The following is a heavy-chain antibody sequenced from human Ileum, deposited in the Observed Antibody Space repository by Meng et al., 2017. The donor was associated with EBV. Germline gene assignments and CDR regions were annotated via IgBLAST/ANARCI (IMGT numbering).Heavy chain of an antibody. CDR1: TLTFSTYW. J-gene: IGHJ4*02. CDR3: ASLSGHGGY. CDR2: IHSDGSRT. Sequence: EVTVGESGGGLVHPWGTLSLSCAASTLTFSTYWMDWVRQAPGQGLVWVSRIHSDGSRTTYADSVRGRFTISRDNAKNTFYLEMNSLRGEDTAGYYCASLSGHGGYWGQGTLVTVSS. V-gene: IGHV3-74*01. D-gene: IGHD6-25*01.